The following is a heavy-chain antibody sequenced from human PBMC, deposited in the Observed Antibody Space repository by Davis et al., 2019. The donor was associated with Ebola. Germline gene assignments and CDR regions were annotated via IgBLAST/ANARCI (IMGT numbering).Heavy chain of an antibody. D-gene: IGHD3-22*01. J-gene: IGHJ4*02. CDR2: IFPGDSDT. CDR1: GYSFDTYW. Sequence: GESLKISCKGSGYSFDTYWIGRVRQMPGMGLEWMGIIFPGDSDTRYSPSFQGQVTISVDKSISTAYLQWSSLKASDTAMYFCARHFKDDSSGFLYWGQGSLVTVSS. V-gene: IGHV5-51*01. CDR3: ARHFKDDSSGFLY.